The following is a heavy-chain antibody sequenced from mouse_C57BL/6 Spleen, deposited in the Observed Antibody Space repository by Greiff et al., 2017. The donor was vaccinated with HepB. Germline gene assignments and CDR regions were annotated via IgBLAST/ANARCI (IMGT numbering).Heavy chain of an antibody. V-gene: IGHV5-12*01. D-gene: IGHD2-4*01. Sequence: EVHLVESGGGLVQPGGSLKLSCAASGFTFSDYYMYWVRQTPEKRLEWVAYISNGGGSTYYPDTVKGRFTISRDNAKNTLYLQMSRLKSEDTAMYYCARRSYYDYYYFDYWGQGTTLTVSS. CDR3: ARRSYYDYYYFDY. CDR1: GFTFSDYY. CDR2: ISNGGGST. J-gene: IGHJ2*01.